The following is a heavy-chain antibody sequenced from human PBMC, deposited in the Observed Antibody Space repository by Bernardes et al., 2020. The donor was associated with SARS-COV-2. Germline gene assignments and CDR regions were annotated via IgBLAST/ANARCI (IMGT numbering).Heavy chain of an antibody. CDR3: AKGGYSYFDY. CDR2: ISGSGDST. CDR1: RFTFSSYA. D-gene: IGHD3-22*01. Sequence: GGSLRLSCAASRFTFSSYAMSWFRQAPGKGLEWVSTISGSGDSTYYADSVKGRFTISRDNSKNTLSLQMNSLRAEDTAVYYCAKGGYSYFDYWGQGTLVTVSS. V-gene: IGHV3-23*01. J-gene: IGHJ4*02.